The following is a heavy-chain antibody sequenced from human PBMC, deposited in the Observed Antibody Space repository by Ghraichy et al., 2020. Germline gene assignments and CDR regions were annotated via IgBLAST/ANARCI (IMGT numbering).Heavy chain of an antibody. V-gene: IGHV4-39*01. Sequence: SETLSLTCTVSGGSISSSSYYWGWIRQPPGKGLEWIGSIYYSGSTYYNPSLKSRVTISVDTSKNQFSLKLSSVTAADTAVYYCARTVAGKIVVPAAKDYWGQGTLVTVSS. CDR2: IYYSGST. D-gene: IGHD2-2*01. J-gene: IGHJ4*02. CDR3: ARTVAGKIVVPAAKDY. CDR1: GGSISSSSYY.